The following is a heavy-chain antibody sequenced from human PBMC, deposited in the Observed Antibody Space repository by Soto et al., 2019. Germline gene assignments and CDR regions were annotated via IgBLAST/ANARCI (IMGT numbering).Heavy chain of an antibody. D-gene: IGHD6-6*01. CDR3: AREEYTSTSAYFDY. CDR1: GFTFSNYA. CDR2: ISYDGINK. J-gene: IGHJ4*02. Sequence: QVPLVESGGGVVQPGRSLRLSCAASGFTFSNYAMHWVRQAPGKGLEWVAVISYDGINKYYAASVKGRFTISRDNSKNTLDLQMNSLRAEDTAVYYCAREEYTSTSAYFDYWGQGTLVTVSS. V-gene: IGHV3-30-3*01.